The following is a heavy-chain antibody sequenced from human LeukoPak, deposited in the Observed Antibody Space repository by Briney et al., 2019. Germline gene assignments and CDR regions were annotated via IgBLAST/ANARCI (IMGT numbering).Heavy chain of an antibody. V-gene: IGHV3-66*01. D-gene: IGHD6-13*01. J-gene: IGHJ3*02. CDR2: IYSGGST. CDR1: EFSVGSNY. CDR3: ARMRAAAAFDI. Sequence: GGSLRLSCAASEFSVGSNYMTWVRQAPGKGLEWVSLIYSGGSTYYADSVKGRFTISRDNSENTLYLQMNSLRAEDTAVYYCARMRAAAAFDIWGQGTMVTVSS.